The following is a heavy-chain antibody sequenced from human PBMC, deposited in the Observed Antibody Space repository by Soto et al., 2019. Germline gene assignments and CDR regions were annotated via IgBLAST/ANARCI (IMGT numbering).Heavy chain of an antibody. V-gene: IGHV3-23*01. J-gene: IGHJ4*02. Sequence: EGSLRLSCAASGFTFSNYCMSWVRQAPGKGLEWVSAISGSGGNTYYADSVKGRFTISRDNSKNTLYLQMNSLRAEDTAVYYCAKESTLTTDFDYWGQGTLVTVSS. CDR3: AKESTLTTDFDY. CDR1: GFTFSNYC. CDR2: ISGSGGNT. D-gene: IGHD4-17*01.